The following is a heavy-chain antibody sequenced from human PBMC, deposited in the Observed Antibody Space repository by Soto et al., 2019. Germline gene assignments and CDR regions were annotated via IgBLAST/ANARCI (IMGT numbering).Heavy chain of an antibody. Sequence: SDTLSLTCAVYGGSFSGYYWSWIRQPPGKGLEWIGEINHSGSTNYNPSLKSRVTISVDTSKNQFSLKLSSVTAADTAVYYCARGDYYYYGMDVWGQGTTVTVSS. CDR1: GGSFSGYY. V-gene: IGHV4-34*01. J-gene: IGHJ6*02. CDR3: ARGDYYYYGMDV. CDR2: INHSGST.